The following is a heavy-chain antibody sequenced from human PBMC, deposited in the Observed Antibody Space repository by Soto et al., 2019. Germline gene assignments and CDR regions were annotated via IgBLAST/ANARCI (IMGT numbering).Heavy chain of an antibody. J-gene: IGHJ3*02. V-gene: IGHV4-4*07. Sequence: QVQLQESGPGLVKPSETLSLTCTVSGGSISSFYWSWIRQPAGKGLEWIGRIYTSGSTNYNPSLKGRVTMSVDTSKHQFSLKLSSVTAADTAVYYCARFVNRLAYCGGDCYWWAFDIWGQGTMVTVSS. CDR1: GGSISSFY. CDR2: IYTSGST. D-gene: IGHD2-21*02. CDR3: ARFVNRLAYCGGDCYWWAFDI.